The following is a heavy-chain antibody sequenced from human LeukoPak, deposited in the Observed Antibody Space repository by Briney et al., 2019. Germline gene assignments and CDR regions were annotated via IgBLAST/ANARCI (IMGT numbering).Heavy chain of an antibody. CDR1: GYSFTSYG. J-gene: IGHJ4*02. CDR3: AREDSNSENF. D-gene: IGHD2/OR15-2a*01. CDR2: IAAYNGAT. V-gene: IGHV1-18*01. Sequence: ASVKVSCKASGYSFTSYGLTWVRQTPGQGLEWMGWIAAYNGATNYAQIFQGRVSMTTDTSTNTVYMELRSLTPDDTAVYYCAREDSNSENFWGQGTLVTVSS.